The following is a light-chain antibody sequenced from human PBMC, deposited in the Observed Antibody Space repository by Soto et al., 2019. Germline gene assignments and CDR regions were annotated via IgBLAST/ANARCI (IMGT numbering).Light chain of an antibody. J-gene: IGKJ1*01. CDR2: GAS. Sequence: EIVLTQSPGTLSLSPGERATLSCRASQSISSNQLAWYQQKPGQAPRLLMYGASSRATGIPDRFSGSGSGTDITLTISRLEPEDFAVYYCQQYAISWTFGQGTKVEIK. V-gene: IGKV3-20*01. CDR1: QSISSNQ. CDR3: QQYAISWT.